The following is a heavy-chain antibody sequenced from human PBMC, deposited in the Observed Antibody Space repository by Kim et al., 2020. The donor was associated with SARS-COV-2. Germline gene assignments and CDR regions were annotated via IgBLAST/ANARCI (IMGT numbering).Heavy chain of an antibody. CDR3: ASPYGDYDVFDY. CDR1: GGSISSSSYY. V-gene: IGHV4-39*07. J-gene: IGHJ4*02. Sequence: SETLSLTCTVSGGSISSSSYYWGWIRQPPGKGLEWIGSIYYSGSTYYNPSLKSRVTISVDTSKNQFSLKLSSVTAADTAVYYCASPYGDYDVFDYWGQGTLVTVSS. D-gene: IGHD4-17*01. CDR2: IYYSGST.